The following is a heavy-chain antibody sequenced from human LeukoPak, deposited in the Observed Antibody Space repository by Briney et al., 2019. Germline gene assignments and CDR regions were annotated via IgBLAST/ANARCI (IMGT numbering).Heavy chain of an antibody. Sequence: GESLKISCKGSGYSFTSYWIGWVRQMPGKGLEWMGIIYPGDSDTRYSPSFQGQVTISADKSISTAYLQWSSLKASDTAMYYCARQAYCSSTSCPPYYYYYYMDVWGKGTTVTVSS. J-gene: IGHJ6*03. CDR2: IYPGDSDT. D-gene: IGHD2-2*01. CDR1: GYSFTSYW. V-gene: IGHV5-51*01. CDR3: ARQAYCSSTSCPPYYYYYYMDV.